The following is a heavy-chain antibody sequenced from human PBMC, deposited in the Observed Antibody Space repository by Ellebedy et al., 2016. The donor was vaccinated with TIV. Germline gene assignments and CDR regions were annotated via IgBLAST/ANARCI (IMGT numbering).Heavy chain of an antibody. D-gene: IGHD4-17*01. CDR2: ISSSGSAM. V-gene: IGHV3-11*01. CDR1: GFTFSDYY. Sequence: GESLKISCAASGFTFSDYYMSWIRQAPGKGLEWVSYISSSGSAMYYADSVKGRFTISRDNAKNFLYLQMNSLRAEDTAVYYCARDRGVTTFDFWGQGTLVTVSS. J-gene: IGHJ4*02. CDR3: ARDRGVTTFDF.